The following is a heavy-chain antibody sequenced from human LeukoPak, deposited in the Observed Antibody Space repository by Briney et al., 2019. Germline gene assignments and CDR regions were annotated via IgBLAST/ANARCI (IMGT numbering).Heavy chain of an antibody. CDR2: ISRSSGSI. D-gene: IGHD6-19*01. CDR3: AKELYSSGWSPFDY. Sequence: PGGSLRLSCAASGFTFDDSAMHWVRQAPGKGLEGVSGISRSSGSIGYADSVKGRFTISRDNAKNSLYLQMNSLRAEDTAFYYCAKELYSSGWSPFDYWGQGTLVTVSS. J-gene: IGHJ4*02. V-gene: IGHV3-9*01. CDR1: GFTFDDSA.